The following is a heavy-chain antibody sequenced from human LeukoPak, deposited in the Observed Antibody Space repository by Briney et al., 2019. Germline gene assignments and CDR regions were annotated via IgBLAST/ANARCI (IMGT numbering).Heavy chain of an antibody. Sequence: GGSLRLSCSASGFTFSSYAMSWFRQAPGKGLEWVSAISGSGGSTYYADSVKGRFTISRDNSKNTLYLQMNSLRAEDTAVYYCARTEEGYSYGFIDYWGQGTLVTVSS. J-gene: IGHJ4*02. D-gene: IGHD5-18*01. CDR3: ARTEEGYSYGFIDY. CDR2: ISGSGGST. V-gene: IGHV3-23*01. CDR1: GFTFSSYA.